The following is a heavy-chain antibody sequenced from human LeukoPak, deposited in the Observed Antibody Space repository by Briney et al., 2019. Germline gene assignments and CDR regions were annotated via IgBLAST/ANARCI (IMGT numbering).Heavy chain of an antibody. CDR3: AKQIAAAGTPFDY. Sequence: GGSLRLSCAASGFTFSSYAMSWVRQAPGKGLERVSAISGSGGSTYYADSVKGRFTISRDNSKNTLYLQMNSLRAEDTAVYYCAKQIAAAGTPFDYWGQGTLVTVSS. CDR2: ISGSGGST. J-gene: IGHJ4*02. CDR1: GFTFSSYA. V-gene: IGHV3-23*01. D-gene: IGHD6-13*01.